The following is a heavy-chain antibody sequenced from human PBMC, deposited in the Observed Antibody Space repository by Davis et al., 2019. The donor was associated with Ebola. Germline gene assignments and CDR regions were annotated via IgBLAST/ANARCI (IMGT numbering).Heavy chain of an antibody. CDR3: ARGMNDLRDLYYYGMDV. V-gene: IGHV3-30-3*01. D-gene: IGHD1-1*01. Sequence: PGGSLRLSCAASGFTFSSYAMHWVRQAPGKGLEWVAVISYDGSNKYYADSVKGRFTISRDNSKNTLYLQMNSLRAEDTAVYYCARGMNDLRDLYYYGMDVWGQGTTVTVSS. J-gene: IGHJ6*02. CDR2: ISYDGSNK. CDR1: GFTFSSYA.